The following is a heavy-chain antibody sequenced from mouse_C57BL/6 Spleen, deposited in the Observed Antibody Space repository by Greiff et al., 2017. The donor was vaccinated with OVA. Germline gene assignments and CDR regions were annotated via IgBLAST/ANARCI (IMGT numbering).Heavy chain of an antibody. D-gene: IGHD1-1*01. CDR3: ARENYCGSSAFAY. CDR2: INPNNGGT. Sequence: EVQLQQSGPELVKPGASVKIPCKASGYTFTDYNMDWVKQSHGQSLEWIGDINPNNGGTIYNQKFKGKATLTVDKSSSTAYMVLRSLTSEDSAVFDCARENYCGSSAFAYWGQGTLVTVSA. V-gene: IGHV1-18*01. J-gene: IGHJ3*01. CDR1: GYTFTDYN.